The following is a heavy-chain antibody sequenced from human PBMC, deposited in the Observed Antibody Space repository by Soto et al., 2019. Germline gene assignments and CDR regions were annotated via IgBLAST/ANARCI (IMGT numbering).Heavy chain of an antibody. V-gene: IGHV4-34*01. Sequence: PSETLSLTCAVYGGSFSGYYWSWIRQPPGKGLEWIGEINHSGSTNYNPSLKSRVTISVDTSKNQFSLKLSSVTAADTAVYYCARGNYCSSTSCYSYYYYGMDVWGQGTTVTVSS. J-gene: IGHJ6*02. CDR1: GGSFSGYY. CDR3: ARGNYCSSTSCYSYYYYGMDV. CDR2: INHSGST. D-gene: IGHD2-2*01.